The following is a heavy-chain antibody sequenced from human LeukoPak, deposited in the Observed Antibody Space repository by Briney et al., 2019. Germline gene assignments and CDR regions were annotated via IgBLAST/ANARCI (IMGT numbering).Heavy chain of an antibody. CDR3: AKDPSRRSSSWYMNWFDP. Sequence: TGGSLRLSCVASGFTFSDFSLSWVRQAPGKGLEWVSAISGSGGSTYYADSVKGRFTISRDNSKNTLYLQMNSLRAEDTAVYYCAKDPSRRSSSWYMNWFDPWGQGTLVTVSS. D-gene: IGHD6-13*01. CDR2: ISGSGGST. V-gene: IGHV3-23*01. CDR1: GFTFSDFS. J-gene: IGHJ5*02.